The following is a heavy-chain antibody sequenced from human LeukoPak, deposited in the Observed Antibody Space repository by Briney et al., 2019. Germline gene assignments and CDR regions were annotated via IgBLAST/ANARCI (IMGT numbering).Heavy chain of an antibody. V-gene: IGHV4-59*01. CDR3: ARETSQKGAHYMDV. J-gene: IGHJ6*03. CDR2: IYYSGYT. Sequence: SETLSLTCTVSGGSISSYYWSWLRQPPGKGLKWIGNIYYSGYTTYSPSLRSRVTISVDTSKNQFSLKLSSVTAADTAVYYCARETSQKGAHYMDVWGKGTTITISS. CDR1: GGSISSYY. D-gene: IGHD3-16*01.